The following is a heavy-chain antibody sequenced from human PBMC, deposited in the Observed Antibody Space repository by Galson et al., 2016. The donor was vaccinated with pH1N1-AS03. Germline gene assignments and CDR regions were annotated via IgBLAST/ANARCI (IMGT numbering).Heavy chain of an antibody. J-gene: IGHJ4*02. Sequence: SETLSLTCTVSGGSINSSPYYWGWIRQPPGKGLEWIGSIYHTGTTYYNPSLKSRLTISMDTSKNQFSLNLSSVTAADTAVYYWVRSDRVITASNSRPEGGDYWGQGTLVTVSS. CDR3: VRSDRVITASNSRPEGGDY. CDR2: IYHTGTT. V-gene: IGHV4-39*07. D-gene: IGHD2-2*01. CDR1: GGSINSSPYY.